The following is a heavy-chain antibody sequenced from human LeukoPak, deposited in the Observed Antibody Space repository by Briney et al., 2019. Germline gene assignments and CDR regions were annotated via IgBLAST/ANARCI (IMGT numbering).Heavy chain of an antibody. CDR2: MNPNSGNT. J-gene: IGHJ5*02. D-gene: IGHD1-7*01. Sequence: GASVKVSCKASGYTFSSNDINWVRQTTGQGLEWMGWMNPNSGNTGYAQKFQGRVTTTRNISISTAYMELSSLRSEDTAVYYCARGLGTIPSFRFDPWGQGTLVTVSS. CDR3: ARGLGTIPSFRFDP. CDR1: GYTFSSND. V-gene: IGHV1-8*01.